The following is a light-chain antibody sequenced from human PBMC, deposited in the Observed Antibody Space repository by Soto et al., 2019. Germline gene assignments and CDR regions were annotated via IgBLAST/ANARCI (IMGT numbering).Light chain of an antibody. CDR1: QSITSW. V-gene: IGKV1-5*03. J-gene: IGKJ2*01. CDR2: KAS. Sequence: DIPMTQSPSTLSASVGDRVTITCRASQSITSWLAWYQQKPGKAPKLLIYKASSLESGVPSRFSGSGSGTEFTLTISSLQPDDFATYYCQQYFIYPYTFGQGTKLEIK. CDR3: QQYFIYPYT.